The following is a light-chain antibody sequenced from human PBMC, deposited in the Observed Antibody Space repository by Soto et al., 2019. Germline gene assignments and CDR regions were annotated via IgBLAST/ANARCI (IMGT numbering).Light chain of an antibody. CDR3: SSYTSSSTLSV. V-gene: IGLV2-14*01. CDR2: DVS. Sequence: QSALTQPASVSGSPGQPITISCTGTSSDVGGYNYVFWYQQHPGKAPKLMIYDVSNRPSGVSNRFSGSKSGNTASLTISGLQAEDEADYYCSSYTSSSTLSVFGTGTKLTVL. CDR1: SSDVGGYNY. J-gene: IGLJ1*01.